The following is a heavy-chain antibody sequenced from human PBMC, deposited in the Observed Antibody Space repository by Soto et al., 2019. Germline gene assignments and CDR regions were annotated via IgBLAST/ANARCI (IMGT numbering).Heavy chain of an antibody. D-gene: IGHD3-3*01. Sequence: GGSPRLSCAASGFTFSSYSMNWVRQAPGKGLEWVSSISSSSSYIYYADSVKGRFTISRDNAKNSLYLQMNSLRAEDTAVYYCSRLSASWSGYYADSWRHGTLITVS. J-gene: IGHJ5*01. CDR2: ISSSSSYI. V-gene: IGHV3-21*01. CDR1: GFTFSSYS. CDR3: SRLSASWSGYYADS.